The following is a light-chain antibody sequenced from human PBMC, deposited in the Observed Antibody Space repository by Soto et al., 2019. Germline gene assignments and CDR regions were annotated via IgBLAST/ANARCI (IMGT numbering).Light chain of an antibody. Sequence: QSALTQPASVSGSPGQSITISCTGTSSDVGSYNLVSWYQQHPGKAPKLMIYEVSKRPSGVSNRFSGSKSGNTASLTISGLQDEDEADYYCCSYAGSSTYVFGNGTKLTVL. CDR1: SSDVGSYNL. CDR3: CSYAGSSTYV. V-gene: IGLV2-23*02. CDR2: EVS. J-gene: IGLJ1*01.